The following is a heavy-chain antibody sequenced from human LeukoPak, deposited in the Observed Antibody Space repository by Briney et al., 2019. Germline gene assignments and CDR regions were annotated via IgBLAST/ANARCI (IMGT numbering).Heavy chain of an antibody. CDR1: GGSISSGGYY. CDR2: IYHSGST. Sequence: KASQTLSLTCTVSGGSISSGGYYWSWIRQPPGKGLEWIGYIYHSGSTYYNPSLKSRVTISVDRAKNQFSLKLSSVTAADTAVYYCASCLRRDGYNFRAFDIWGQGTMVTVSS. CDR3: ASCLRRDGYNFRAFDI. D-gene: IGHD5-24*01. J-gene: IGHJ3*02. V-gene: IGHV4-30-2*01.